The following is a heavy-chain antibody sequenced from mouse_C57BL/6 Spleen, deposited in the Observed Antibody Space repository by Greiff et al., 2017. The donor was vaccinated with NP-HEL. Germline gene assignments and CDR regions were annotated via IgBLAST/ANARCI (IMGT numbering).Heavy chain of an antibody. CDR3: ARGLRDWYFDV. J-gene: IGHJ1*03. CDR2: IYPGDGDT. Sequence: VHLVESGPELVKPGASVKISCKASGYAFSSSWMNWVKQRPGKGLEWIGRIYPGDGDTNYNGKFKGKATLTADKSSSTAYMQLSSLTSEDSAVYFCARGLRDWYFDVWGTGTTVTVSS. CDR1: GYAFSSSW. V-gene: IGHV1-82*01. D-gene: IGHD1-1*01.